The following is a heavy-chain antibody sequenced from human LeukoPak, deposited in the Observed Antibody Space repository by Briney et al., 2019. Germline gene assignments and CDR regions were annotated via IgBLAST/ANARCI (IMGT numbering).Heavy chain of an antibody. V-gene: IGHV4-59*01. CDR2: IYYSWST. CDR3: ARDSDYGSGSYLLDY. Sequence: PSETLSLTCTVSGGSISSYYWSWIRQPPGKGLEWIGHIYYSWSTNYNPSLKSRVTISVDTSKNQFSLKLSSVTAADTAVYYCARDSDYGSGSYLLDYWGQGTLVTVSS. CDR1: GGSISSYY. J-gene: IGHJ4*02. D-gene: IGHD3-10*01.